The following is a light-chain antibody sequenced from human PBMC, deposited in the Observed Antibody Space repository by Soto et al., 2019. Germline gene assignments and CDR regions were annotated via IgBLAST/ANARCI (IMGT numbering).Light chain of an antibody. V-gene: IGKV1-9*01. CDR3: QHRHSYPIT. Sequence: DIQLTQSPSFLSASVGDRVTITCRASQAIGYFVAWYQQKPGQAPNLLIHSAFTLQSGVPSRFSGSASGTEFTLTISSLQAEDFASYYCQHRHSYPITFGQGTRLEMK. J-gene: IGKJ5*01. CDR1: QAIGYF. CDR2: SAF.